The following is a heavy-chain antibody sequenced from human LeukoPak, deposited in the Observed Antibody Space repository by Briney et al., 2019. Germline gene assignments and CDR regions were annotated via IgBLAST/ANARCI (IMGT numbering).Heavy chain of an antibody. CDR1: GFTFSNAW. Sequence: KPGGSLRLSCAASGFTFSNAWMGWVRQTPEKGLEWVGRIKSKNDGGTTDYAAPVKGRFAISRDDSKNTLSLQMNSLRTEDTAVYYCITETRSSGWHNWFDPWGQGTLVTVSS. J-gene: IGHJ5*02. CDR2: IKSKNDGGTT. V-gene: IGHV3-15*01. CDR3: ITETRSSGWHNWFDP. D-gene: IGHD6-19*01.